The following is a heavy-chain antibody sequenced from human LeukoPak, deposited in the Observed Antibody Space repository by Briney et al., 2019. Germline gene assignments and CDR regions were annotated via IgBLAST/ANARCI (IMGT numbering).Heavy chain of an antibody. CDR2: INAGNGNT. V-gene: IGHV1-3*03. CDR3: ATRYPAMVSFDY. D-gene: IGHD5-18*01. J-gene: IGHJ4*02. CDR1: GYTFTSYA. Sequence: ASVKVSCKASGYTFTSYAMHWVRQAPGQRLEWMGWINAGNGNTKYSQEFQGRVTMTEDTSTDTAYMELSSLRSEDTAVYYCATRYPAMVSFDYWGQGTLVTVSS.